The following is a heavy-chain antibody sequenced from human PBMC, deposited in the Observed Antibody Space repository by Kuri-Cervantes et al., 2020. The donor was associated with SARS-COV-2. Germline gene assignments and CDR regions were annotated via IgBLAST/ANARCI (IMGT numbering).Heavy chain of an antibody. V-gene: IGHV1-18*04. Sequence: ASVKVSRKASGYTFTSYGISWVRQAPGQGLEWMGWISAYNGNTNYAQKLQGRVTMTTDTSTSTAYMELRSLRPDDTAVYYCARVMGIFGVVISDGIAFDIWGQGTMVTVSS. CDR1: GYTFTSYG. J-gene: IGHJ3*02. CDR3: ARVMGIFGVVISDGIAFDI. D-gene: IGHD3-3*01. CDR2: ISAYNGNT.